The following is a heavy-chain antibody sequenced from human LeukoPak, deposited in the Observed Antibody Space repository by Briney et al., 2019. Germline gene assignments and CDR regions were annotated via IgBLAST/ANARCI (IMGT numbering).Heavy chain of an antibody. J-gene: IGHJ4*02. D-gene: IGHD6-13*01. Sequence: PGGSLRLSCSVSGFTFSTYVMHWVRQAPGKGLEYVSAISSNGDNTYYADSVKGRFTISRDNSKNTLYLQMSSLRAEDTAVYYCVSLPLAAAGPAPLEYWGQGTLVTVSS. CDR3: VSLPLAAAGPAPLEY. V-gene: IGHV3-64D*06. CDR1: GFTFSTYV. CDR2: ISSNGDNT.